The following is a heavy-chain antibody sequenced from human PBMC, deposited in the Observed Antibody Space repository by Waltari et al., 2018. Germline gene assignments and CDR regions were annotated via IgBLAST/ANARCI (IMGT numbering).Heavy chain of an antibody. V-gene: IGHV1-2*06. CDR1: GYTFTGYY. D-gene: IGHD6-13*01. CDR3: ARARIRQQLVARGSNWFDP. Sequence: QVQLVQSGAEVKKPGASVKVSCKASGYTFTGYYMHWVRPAPGHGLEWMGRINPNSGGTNYAQKFQGRVTMTRDTSISTAYMELSRLRSDDTAVYYCARARIRQQLVARGSNWFDPWGQGTLVTVSS. J-gene: IGHJ5*02. CDR2: INPNSGGT.